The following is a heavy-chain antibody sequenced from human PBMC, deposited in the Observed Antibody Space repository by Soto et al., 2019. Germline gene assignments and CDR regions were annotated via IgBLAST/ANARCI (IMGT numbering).Heavy chain of an antibody. J-gene: IGHJ4*02. CDR3: AKDRNHYGSGSYFDY. CDR1: GFAFNIYA. CDR2: ISGSADST. Sequence: EVQLLESGGGLVQPGGSLRVSCAASGFAFNIYAMSWVRQAPGKGLERASVISGSADSTNYADSVKGRFTISRDNSKITVYLQMNSLRVEDTAVYYCAKDRNHYGSGSYFDYWGQGTLVTVSS. D-gene: IGHD3-10*01. V-gene: IGHV3-23*01.